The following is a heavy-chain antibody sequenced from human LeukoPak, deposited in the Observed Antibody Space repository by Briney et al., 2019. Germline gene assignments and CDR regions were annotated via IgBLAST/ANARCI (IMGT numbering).Heavy chain of an antibody. CDR2: IYHSGST. D-gene: IGHD3-22*01. V-gene: IGHV4-30-2*01. Sequence: PSETLSLTCAVSGGSISSGGYSWSWIRQPPGKGLEWIGYIYHSGSTYYNPSLKSRVTISVDRSKNQFSLKLSSVTAADTAVYYCARASSGLYYYGSSGHRNWFDPWGQGTLVTVSS. CDR3: ARASSGLYYYGSSGHRNWFDP. J-gene: IGHJ5*02. CDR1: GGSISSGGYS.